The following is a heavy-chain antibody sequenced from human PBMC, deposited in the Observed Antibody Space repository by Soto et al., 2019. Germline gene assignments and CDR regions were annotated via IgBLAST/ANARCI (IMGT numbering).Heavy chain of an antibody. V-gene: IGHV3-73*02. CDR2: IRSKANSYAT. CDR1: GFTFSGSA. J-gene: IGHJ6*02. Sequence: EVQLVESGGGLVQPGGSLKLSCAASGFTFSGSAMHWVRQASGKGLEWVGRIRSKANSYATAYAASAKGRFTISRDDSKNTAYLQMNSLKTEDTAVYYCTRLKEQWLGYYYYYYGMDVWGQGTTVTVSS. D-gene: IGHD6-19*01. CDR3: TRLKEQWLGYYYYYYGMDV.